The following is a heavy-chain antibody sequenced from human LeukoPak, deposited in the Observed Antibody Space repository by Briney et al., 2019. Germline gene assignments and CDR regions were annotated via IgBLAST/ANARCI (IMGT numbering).Heavy chain of an antibody. Sequence: SETLSLTCTVSGGSMSPFYWSWIRQSPGKGLEWIGSIYYSGGTNYNPSLRSRVTISVDTSKNQFSLELSSVTAADTAVYYCAVNSTKHTFDIWGQGTMVTVSS. CDR2: IYYSGGT. D-gene: IGHD1-1*01. CDR1: GGSMSPFY. V-gene: IGHV4-59*08. J-gene: IGHJ3*02. CDR3: AVNSTKHTFDI.